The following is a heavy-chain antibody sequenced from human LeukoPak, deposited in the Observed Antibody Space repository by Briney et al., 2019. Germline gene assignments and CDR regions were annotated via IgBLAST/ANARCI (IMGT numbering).Heavy chain of an antibody. J-gene: IGHJ4*02. CDR3: AKDRIWSGYSKYYFDC. D-gene: IGHD3-3*01. Sequence: QTGGSLRLSCAASGFTFSSYAMSWVRQAPGKGLEGVSAISCSGGSTYYADSVKGRFTISRDNSKKTLYLQMNSLRAEDTAVYYCAKDRIWSGYSKYYFDCWGQGTLVTVSS. CDR1: GFTFSSYA. CDR2: ISCSGGST. V-gene: IGHV3-23*01.